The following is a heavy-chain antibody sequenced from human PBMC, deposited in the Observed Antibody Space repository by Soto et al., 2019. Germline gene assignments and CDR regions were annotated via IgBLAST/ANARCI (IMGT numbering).Heavy chain of an antibody. Sequence: GGSLRLSCAASGFTFSNAWMSWVRQAPGKGLEWVGRIKSKTDGGTTDYAAPVKGRFTISRDDSKNTLYLQMNSLKTEDTAVYYCTTVEIVVVPAAIIDYWGQGTLVTVSS. CDR2: IKSKTDGGTT. CDR1: GFTFSNAW. V-gene: IGHV3-15*01. D-gene: IGHD2-2*01. J-gene: IGHJ4*02. CDR3: TTVEIVVVPAAIIDY.